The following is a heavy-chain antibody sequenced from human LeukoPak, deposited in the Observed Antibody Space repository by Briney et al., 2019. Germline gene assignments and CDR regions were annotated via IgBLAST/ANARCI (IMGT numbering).Heavy chain of an antibody. J-gene: IGHJ4*02. CDR1: GGSFSGYY. V-gene: IGHV4-34*01. D-gene: IGHD5-18*01. CDR3: ARVGDTAMAYPFDY. CDR2: INHSGST. Sequence: PSEPLSLTCAVYGGSFSGYYWSWIRQPPGKGLEWIGEINHSGSTNYNPSLKSRVTISVDTSKNQFSLKLSSVTAADTAVYYCARVGDTAMAYPFDYWGQGTLVTVSS.